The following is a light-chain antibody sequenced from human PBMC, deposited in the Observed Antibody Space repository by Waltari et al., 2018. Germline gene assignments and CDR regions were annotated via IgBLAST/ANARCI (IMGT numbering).Light chain of an antibody. Sequence: IVMTQSPATLSVSPGARATLSCRASQDINIKLAWYQQKPGQPPRLLIYGASTRATGVPAGFSGSGSGTEFTLTISNVQSEDFAVYYCQQYNNWPPFTFGQGTKLEIK. J-gene: IGKJ2*01. CDR3: QQYNNWPPFT. CDR1: QDINIK. CDR2: GAS. V-gene: IGKV3-15*01.